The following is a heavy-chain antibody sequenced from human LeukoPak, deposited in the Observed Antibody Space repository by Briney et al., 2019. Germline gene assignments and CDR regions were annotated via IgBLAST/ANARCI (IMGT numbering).Heavy chain of an antibody. J-gene: IGHJ2*01. V-gene: IGHV1-18*04. CDR1: GYTFTSYG. CDR2: ISAYNGNT. Sequence: ASAKVSCKASGYTFTSYGISWVRQAPGQGLEWMGWISAYNGNTNYAQKLQGRVTMTTDTSTSTAYMELRSLRSDDTAVYYCARDGSDNWNDGDWYFDLWGRGTLVTVSS. D-gene: IGHD1-1*01. CDR3: ARDGSDNWNDGDWYFDL.